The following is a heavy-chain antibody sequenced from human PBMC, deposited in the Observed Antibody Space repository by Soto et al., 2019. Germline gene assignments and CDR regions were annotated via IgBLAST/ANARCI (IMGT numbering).Heavy chain of an antibody. Sequence: HPGGSLRLCSAASGSTFSNYAMGGVREGAGGGEGWVAMFNVGSNTYYADSVRGRFTISRDNSKNTLSLQMNSLTAEDTAVYFCANRRGAGEHFDYWGQGALVTVSS. CDR1: GSTFSNYA. CDR3: ANRRGAGEHFDY. J-gene: IGHJ4*02. CDR2: FNVGSNT. V-gene: IGHV3-23*01. D-gene: IGHD2-21*01.